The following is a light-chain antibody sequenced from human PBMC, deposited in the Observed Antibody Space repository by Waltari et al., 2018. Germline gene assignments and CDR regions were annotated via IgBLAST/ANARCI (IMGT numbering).Light chain of an antibody. CDR2: GAT. J-gene: IGKJ5*01. Sequence: EIVMTQSPATLPVSPGERVTLACRASQSVRSYVAWYQQQPGLAPRLLVYGATTRATGIPAKFSGSGSGTEFTLTISSLESEDSAVYFCQQYNNWPPEFGQGTRLEIQ. CDR1: QSVRSY. CDR3: QQYNNWPPE. V-gene: IGKV3-15*01.